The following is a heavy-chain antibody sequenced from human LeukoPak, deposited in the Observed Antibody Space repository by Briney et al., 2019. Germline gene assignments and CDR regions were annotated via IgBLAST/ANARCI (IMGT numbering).Heavy chain of an antibody. D-gene: IGHD3-3*01. CDR1: GGSISSNHYY. V-gene: IGHV4-39*07. CDR2: IYYSGST. CDR3: PRPLRFLEWFPAQHWFDP. J-gene: IGHJ5*02. Sequence: SETLSLTCTVSGGSISSNHYYWGWIRQPPGKGLEWIGSIYYSGSTYYNPSLKSRVTISVDTSKNQFSLKLSSVTAADTAVYYCPRPLRFLEWFPAQHWFDPWGQRTLVTVSS.